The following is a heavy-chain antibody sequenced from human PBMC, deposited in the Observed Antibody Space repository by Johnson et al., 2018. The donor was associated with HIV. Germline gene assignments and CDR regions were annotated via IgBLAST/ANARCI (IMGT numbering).Heavy chain of an antibody. Sequence: VQLVESGGGVVQPGRSLRLSCPASGFTFDDYAMHWVRQAPGKGLEWVSGHSWNSGSIGYADSVKGRFTISRDNSKSTFFLQMNSLTPEDTGVYYCAKERRAPRAFDIWGQGTMVTVSS. CDR1: GFTFDDYA. CDR3: AKERRAPRAFDI. CDR2: HSWNSGSI. J-gene: IGHJ3*02. V-gene: IGHV3-9*01.